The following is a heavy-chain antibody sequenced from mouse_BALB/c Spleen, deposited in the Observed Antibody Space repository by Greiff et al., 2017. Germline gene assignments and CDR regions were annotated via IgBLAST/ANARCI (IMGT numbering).Heavy chain of an antibody. CDR1: GFTFSSYA. CDR3: ARGRVFDY. Sequence: EVQLVESGGGLVKPGGSLKLSCAASGFTFSSYAMSWVRQTPEKRLEWVASISSGGSTYYPDSVKGRFTISRDNARNILYLQMSSLRSEDTAMYYCARGRVFDYWGQGTTLTVSS. CDR2: ISSGGST. D-gene: IGHD5-1*01. J-gene: IGHJ2*01. V-gene: IGHV5-6-5*01.